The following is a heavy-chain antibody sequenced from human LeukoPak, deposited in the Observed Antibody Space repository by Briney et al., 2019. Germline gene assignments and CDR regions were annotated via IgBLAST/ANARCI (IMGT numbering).Heavy chain of an antibody. Sequence: GGSLRLSCAASGFTFSSYAMHWVRQAPGKGLEWVAVISYDGSNKYYADSVKGRFTISRDNSKNTLYLQMNSLRAEDTAVYYCARDSRGDPTPGMDYWGQGTLVTVSS. CDR2: ISYDGSNK. CDR3: ARDSRGDPTPGMDY. V-gene: IGHV3-30*04. CDR1: GFTFSSYA. J-gene: IGHJ4*02. D-gene: IGHD3-10*01.